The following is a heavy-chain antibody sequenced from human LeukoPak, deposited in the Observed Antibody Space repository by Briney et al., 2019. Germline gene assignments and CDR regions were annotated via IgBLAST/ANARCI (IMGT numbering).Heavy chain of an antibody. CDR3: ARSSRLTPIGMDV. CDR2: IYYSGST. Sequence: GRSLRLSCAASEFTVSRNYMTWVRQAPGKGLEWVSIIYYSGSTNYADSVKGRFTVSRDNSKNTVYLQMNSLRAEDTAVYYCARSSRLTPIGMDVWGQGTTVAVSS. CDR1: EFTVSRNY. D-gene: IGHD2-15*01. J-gene: IGHJ6*02. V-gene: IGHV3-66*01.